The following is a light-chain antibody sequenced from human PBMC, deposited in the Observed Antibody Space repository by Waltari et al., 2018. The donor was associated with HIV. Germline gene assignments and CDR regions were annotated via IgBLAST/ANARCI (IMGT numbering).Light chain of an antibody. CDR1: SYNNGGFTY. J-gene: IGLJ2*01. Sequence: QSALTQPASVSGSPGQSIPISCAASSYNNGGFTYVSWYQQHPGKAPKVIIYEVNNRPSGVSTRFSGSKSGNTASLTISGLQIEDEADYYCSSNTDSSTALFGGGTKLTVL. CDR3: SSNTDSSTAL. CDR2: EVN. V-gene: IGLV2-14*01.